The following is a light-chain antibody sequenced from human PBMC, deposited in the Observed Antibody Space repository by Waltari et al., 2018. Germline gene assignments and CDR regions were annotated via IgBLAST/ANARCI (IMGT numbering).Light chain of an antibody. V-gene: IGKV1-39*01. Sequence: DIQMTQSPSSLSASVGDRVTITCRASQNINNFLNWYQQKPGKAPKLLIYRASSLQGGVPSRFSGSGSGTDFTLTVSSLQPDDFATYCCQQTYITPLTFGGGTKAEIK. CDR1: QNINNF. CDR3: QQTYITPLT. J-gene: IGKJ4*01. CDR2: RAS.